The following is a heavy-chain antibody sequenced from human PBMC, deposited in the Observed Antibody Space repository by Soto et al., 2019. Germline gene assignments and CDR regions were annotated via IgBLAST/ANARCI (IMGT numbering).Heavy chain of an antibody. V-gene: IGHV1-18*04. CDR2: VSGSNGNT. CDR3: ARDFYPLAYYFDP. J-gene: IGHJ4*02. Sequence: QVQLVQSAAEVKKPGASVKVSCEASGYTFINHGISWVRQAPGQGLEWLGWVSGSNGNTKYAQKFQGRVTMTTETSTSTAHMELRNLRSDDTAVYFCARDFYPLAYYFDPWGQGTLVTVSS. CDR1: GYTFINHG.